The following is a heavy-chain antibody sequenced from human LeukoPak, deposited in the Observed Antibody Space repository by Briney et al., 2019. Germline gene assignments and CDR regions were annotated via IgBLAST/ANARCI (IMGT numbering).Heavy chain of an antibody. CDR3: ASHRTGDRAYDY. J-gene: IGHJ4*02. D-gene: IGHD7-27*01. CDR2: INHSGST. Sequence: PSETLSLTCAVYGGSFSGYYWSWIRQPPGKGLEWIGEINHSGSTNYNPSLKSRVTISVDTSKNQFSLKLSSVTAADTAVYYCASHRTGDRAYDYWGQGTLVTVSS. CDR1: GGSFSGYY. V-gene: IGHV4-34*01.